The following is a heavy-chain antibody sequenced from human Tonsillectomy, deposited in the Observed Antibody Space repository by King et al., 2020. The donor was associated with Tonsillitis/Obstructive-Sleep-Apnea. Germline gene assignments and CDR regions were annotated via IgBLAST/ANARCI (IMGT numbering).Heavy chain of an antibody. D-gene: IGHD1-1*01. J-gene: IGHJ4*02. CDR2: IYWDDDN. CDR1: GFSLSTSGVG. CDR3: AHRRAYYGNWNGGSLQY. V-gene: IGHV2-5*02. Sequence: TLKESGPTLVKPTETLTLTCSLSGFSLSTSGVGVGWIRQPPGKALEWLAFIYWDDDNRHNPSLKARLTVTTDTPKNQVVLTMTKMDPVDTATYFCAHRRAYYGNWNGGSLQYWGQGTLVSVSS.